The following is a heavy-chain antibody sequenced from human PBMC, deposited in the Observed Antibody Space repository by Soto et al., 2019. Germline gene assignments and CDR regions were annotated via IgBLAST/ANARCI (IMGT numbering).Heavy chain of an antibody. CDR3: ARGPSGWYGFDY. CDR2: INSDGSTT. J-gene: IGHJ4*02. D-gene: IGHD6-19*01. Sequence: EVQLVESGGGLVQPGGSLRLSCAASGFIISSNWMHWVRQAPGKGLVWVSRINSDGSTTSYADSVKGRFTISRDNAKNTLYLQMNRLRAEDTAVYYCARGPSGWYGFDYWGQGTRVNVSS. V-gene: IGHV3-74*01. CDR1: GFIISSNW.